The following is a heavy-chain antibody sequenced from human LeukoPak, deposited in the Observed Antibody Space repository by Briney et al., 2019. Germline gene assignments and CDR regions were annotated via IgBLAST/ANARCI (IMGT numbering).Heavy chain of an antibody. J-gene: IGHJ4*02. CDR1: GFTFSSYA. V-gene: IGHV3-23*01. CDR3: AKVAYNWNYGSSSYYFDY. CDR2: ISGSGGST. Sequence: PGGSLRLSCAASGFTFSSYAMSWVRQAPGKGLEWVSAISGSGGSTYYADSVKGRFTISRDNSKNTLYLQMNSLRAEDTAVYYCAKVAYNWNYGSSSYYFDYWGQGALVTVSS. D-gene: IGHD1-7*01.